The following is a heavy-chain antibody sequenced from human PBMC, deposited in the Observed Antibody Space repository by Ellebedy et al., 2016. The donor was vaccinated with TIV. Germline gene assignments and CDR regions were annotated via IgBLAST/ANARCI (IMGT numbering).Heavy chain of an antibody. CDR2: IYHSGST. CDR1: GYSISSGYY. D-gene: IGHD3-22*01. V-gene: IGHV4-38-2*02. Sequence: SETLSLTCTVSGYSISSGYYWGWIRQPPGKGLEWIGSIYHSGSTYYNPSLKSRVTISVDTSKNQFSLKLSSVTAADTAVYYCARGSTYYYDSTHGFDIWGQGTMVTVSS. CDR3: ARGSTYYYDSTHGFDI. J-gene: IGHJ3*02.